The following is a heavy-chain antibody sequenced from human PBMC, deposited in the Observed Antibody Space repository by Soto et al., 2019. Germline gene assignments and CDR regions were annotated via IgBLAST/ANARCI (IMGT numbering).Heavy chain of an antibody. D-gene: IGHD1-26*01. Sequence: QITLKESGPTLVKPTQTLPLTCTFSGFSLPTDSVGVGWIRQPPGKALEWLAVIYWDDSKTYRPSLKSRLTITKDTSKNQVALTMTDMDPVDTATYYCAHAYGGRSLYWGQGTLVTVSS. CDR1: GFSLPTDSVG. V-gene: IGHV2-5*02. CDR3: AHAYGGRSLY. J-gene: IGHJ4*02. CDR2: IYWDDSK.